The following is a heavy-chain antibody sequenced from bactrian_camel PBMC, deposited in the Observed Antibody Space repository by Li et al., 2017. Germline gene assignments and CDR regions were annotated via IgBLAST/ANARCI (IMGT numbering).Heavy chain of an antibody. V-gene: IGHV3S6*01. Sequence: HVQLVESGGGSVQAGGSLTLSCTPSNDIYSSDCMGWFRQAPGKEREGVAFVFTPDGNSVYGDSVRGRFTICKDNAKNTLYLQMNSLKPEDTAMYYCAADPNLFCRSDYAAVYWGQGTQVTVS. CDR1: NDIYSSDC. CDR2: VFTPDGNS. J-gene: IGHJ4*01. CDR3: AADPNLFCRSDYAAVY. D-gene: IGHD4*01.